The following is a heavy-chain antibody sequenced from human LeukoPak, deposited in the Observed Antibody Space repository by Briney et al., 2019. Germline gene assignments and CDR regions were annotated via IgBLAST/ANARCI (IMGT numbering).Heavy chain of an antibody. CDR2: ISSSSSTI. CDR3: ARDRLVTPSGNWFDP. CDR1: GFTFSSYS. J-gene: IGHJ5*02. Sequence: PGGSLRLSCAASGFTFSSYSMNWVRQAPGKGLEWVSYISSSSSTIYYADSVKGRFTISRDNAKNSLYLQMNSLRAEDTAVYYCARDRLVTPSGNWFDPWGQGTLVTVSS. V-gene: IGHV3-48*01. D-gene: IGHD4-11*01.